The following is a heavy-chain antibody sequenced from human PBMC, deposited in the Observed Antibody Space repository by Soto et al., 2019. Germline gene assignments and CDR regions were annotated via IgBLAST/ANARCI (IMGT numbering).Heavy chain of an antibody. J-gene: IGHJ6*02. Sequence: SETLSLTCAVYGGSFSGYQWSWIRQAPGKGLEWIGEINHSGSTNYSPSLKSRVTISIDTSKNQFSLMLSSVTAADTAMYYCARYGEVTPRRYGMDVWGQGTTVTVYS. D-gene: IGHD3-16*01. CDR1: GGSFSGYQ. V-gene: IGHV4-34*01. CDR2: INHSGST. CDR3: ARYGEVTPRRYGMDV.